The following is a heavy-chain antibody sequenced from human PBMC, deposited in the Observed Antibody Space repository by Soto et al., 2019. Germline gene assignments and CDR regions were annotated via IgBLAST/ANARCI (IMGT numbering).Heavy chain of an antibody. J-gene: IGHJ4*02. Sequence: PGGSLRLCWGAAGGRCRAYTMSWVRQAPGKGLEWLSVISGSGGSPSYADSVQGRFVIYRDNARNTLYLHMNSLRAEDTAMYYCAKARCTTTDCYVPDYWGRGTLVTVSS. D-gene: IGHD1-26*01. CDR1: GGRCRAYT. CDR3: AKARCTTTDCYVPDY. V-gene: IGHV3-23*01. CDR2: ISGSGGSP.